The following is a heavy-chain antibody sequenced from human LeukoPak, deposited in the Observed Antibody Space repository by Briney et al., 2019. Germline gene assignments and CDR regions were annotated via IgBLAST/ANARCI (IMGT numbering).Heavy chain of an antibody. D-gene: IGHD1-26*01. V-gene: IGHV4-59*01. CDR1: GVSISSYY. CDR2: IYYSGST. J-gene: IGHJ4*02. Sequence: SETLSLTCTVSGVSISSYYWSWIRQPPGKGLEWIGYIYYSGSTNYNPSLKSRVTISVATSKNQFSLKLSSVTAADTAVYYCARDLFRRSALGFWGQGTLVTVSS. CDR3: ARDLFRRSALGF.